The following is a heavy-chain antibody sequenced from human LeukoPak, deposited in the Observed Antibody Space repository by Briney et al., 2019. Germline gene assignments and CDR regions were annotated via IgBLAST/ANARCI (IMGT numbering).Heavy chain of an antibody. Sequence: GGSQRLPCAASGFTFSSYAMHWIRQAPGKGLEWVAVISYDGSNKYYADSVKGRFTISRDNSKNTLYLQMNSLRAEDTAVYYCARESTVTCFDYWGQGTLVTVSS. CDR2: ISYDGSNK. CDR3: ARESTVTCFDY. V-gene: IGHV3-30*04. D-gene: IGHD4-17*01. CDR1: GFTFSSYA. J-gene: IGHJ4*02.